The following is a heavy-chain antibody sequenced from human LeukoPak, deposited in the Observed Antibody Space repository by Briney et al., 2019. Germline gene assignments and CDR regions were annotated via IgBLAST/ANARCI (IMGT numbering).Heavy chain of an antibody. J-gene: IGHJ6*02. Sequence: SETLSLTCAVYGGSFSGYYWSWIRQPPGKGLEWVGEINHSGSTNYNPSLKSRVTISVDTSKNQFSLKLSSVTAADTAVYYCARGNYLSPGIAAAGTGRGMDVWGQGTTVTVSS. CDR3: ARGNYLSPGIAAAGTGRGMDV. CDR2: INHSGST. D-gene: IGHD6-13*01. V-gene: IGHV4-34*01. CDR1: GGSFSGYY.